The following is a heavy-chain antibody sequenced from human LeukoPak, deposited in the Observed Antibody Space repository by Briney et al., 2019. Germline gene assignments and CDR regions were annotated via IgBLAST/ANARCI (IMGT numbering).Heavy chain of an antibody. V-gene: IGHV4-59*01. Sequence: PSETLSLTCTVSGGSISSYYWSWIRQPPGKGLEWIGYIYYSGSTNYNPSLKSQVTISVDTSKNQFSLKLSSVTAADTAVYYCARVQRDGSGLGDAFDIWGQGTMVTVSS. CDR3: ARVQRDGSGLGDAFDI. CDR1: GGSISSYY. J-gene: IGHJ3*02. D-gene: IGHD3-10*01. CDR2: IYYSGST.